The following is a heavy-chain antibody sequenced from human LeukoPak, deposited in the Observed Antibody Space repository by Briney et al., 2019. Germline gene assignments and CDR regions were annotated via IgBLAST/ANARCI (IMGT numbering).Heavy chain of an antibody. D-gene: IGHD5-24*01. CDR2: IRYDGSNK. CDR1: GFTFSSYG. J-gene: IGHJ4*02. V-gene: IGHV3-30*02. Sequence: GGSLRLSCAASGFTFSSYGMHWVRQAPGKGLEWVAFIRYDGSNKYYADSVKGRFTISRDNSKNTLYLQMNSLRAEDTAVYYCAKERRDGYNGPGYWGQGTLVTVSS. CDR3: AKERRDGYNGPGY.